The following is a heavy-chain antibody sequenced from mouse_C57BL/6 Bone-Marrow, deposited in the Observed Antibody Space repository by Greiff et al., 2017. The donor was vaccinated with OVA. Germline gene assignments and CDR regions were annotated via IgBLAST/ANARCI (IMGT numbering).Heavy chain of an antibody. V-gene: IGHV2-5*01. D-gene: IGHD1-1*01. J-gene: IGHJ1*03. CDR2: LWRGGST. Sequence: QVQLQQSGPGLVQPSQSLSITCTVSGFSLTSYGVHWVRQSPGKGLEWLGVLWRGGSTDYNAAFMSRLSLTKDNSKSQVFFKMNSRQADDTAIYYCAKKDYGSSHWYCDVWGTGTTVTVSS. CDR1: GFSLTSYG. CDR3: AKKDYGSSHWYCDV.